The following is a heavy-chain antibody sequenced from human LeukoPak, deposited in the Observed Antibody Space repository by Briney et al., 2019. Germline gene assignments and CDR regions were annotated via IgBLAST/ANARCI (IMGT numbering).Heavy chain of an antibody. J-gene: IGHJ4*02. CDR3: ARHSGSYPD. CDR2: ILYDGTNK. Sequence: GGSLRLSCAASGFIFSNSGMHWVRQAPGKGLDWVAFILYDGTNKYYADSVKGRFTVSRDDSKSTLYLQMNSLRAEDTAVYYCARHSGSYPDWGQGTLVTVSS. V-gene: IGHV3-30*02. D-gene: IGHD1-26*01. CDR1: GFIFSNSG.